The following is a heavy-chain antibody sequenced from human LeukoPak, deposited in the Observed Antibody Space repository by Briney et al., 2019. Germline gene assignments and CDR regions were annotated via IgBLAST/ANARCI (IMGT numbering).Heavy chain of an antibody. V-gene: IGHV3-33*06. Sequence: GRSLGLSCAASGFTFSSYGMHWVRQAPGKGLEWVAVIWYDGSNKYYADSVKGRFTISRDNSKNKLYLQMNSLRVEDTVVYYCAKEGVERNYYYYMDVWGKGTTVTVSS. CDR1: GFTFSSYG. CDR2: IWYDGSNK. J-gene: IGHJ6*03. CDR3: AKEGVERNYYYYMDV. D-gene: IGHD6-13*01.